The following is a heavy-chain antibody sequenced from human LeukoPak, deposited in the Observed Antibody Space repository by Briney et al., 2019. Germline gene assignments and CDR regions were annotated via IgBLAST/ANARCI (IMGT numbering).Heavy chain of an antibody. D-gene: IGHD5-18*01. CDR1: GFTFSNYA. CDR2: ISYDGRNK. CDR3: AKLAIGTAMVGGLDY. Sequence: GGSLRLSCAASGFTFSNYAMHWVRQAPGKGLEWMSVISYDGRNKYFADSVKGRFTISRDNSKNTLYLQMNSLRAEDTAVYYCAKLAIGTAMVGGLDYWGQGTLVTVSS. V-gene: IGHV3-30-3*02. J-gene: IGHJ4*02.